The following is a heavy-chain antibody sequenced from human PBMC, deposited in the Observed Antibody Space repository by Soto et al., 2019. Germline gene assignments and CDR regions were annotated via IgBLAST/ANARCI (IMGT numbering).Heavy chain of an antibody. Sequence: QLQLQESGSGLVKPSQTLSLTCAVSGGSISSGGYSWSWIRQPPGKGLEWIGYIYHSGSTYYNPSHNSRVTISVDRSKNQFSLKLSSVTAADTAVYYCASMYYYDSSGYYRHYFDYWGQGTLVTVSS. CDR1: GGSISSGGYS. J-gene: IGHJ4*02. CDR3: ASMYYYDSSGYYRHYFDY. CDR2: IYHSGST. D-gene: IGHD3-22*01. V-gene: IGHV4-30-2*01.